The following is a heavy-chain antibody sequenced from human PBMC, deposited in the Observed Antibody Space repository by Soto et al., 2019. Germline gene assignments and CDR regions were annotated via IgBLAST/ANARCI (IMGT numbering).Heavy chain of an antibody. CDR3: ARGRGGYSESYFDY. D-gene: IGHD1-1*01. CDR2: ISSTSSTI. Sequence: PGGSLRLSCAASGFTFGSYSMNWVRQAPGKGLQWVSYISSTSSTIFYADSVKGRFTISRDNARNSLYLQLNSLRAEDTAVYYCARGRGGYSESYFDYWGLGTLVTVS. CDR1: GFTFGSYS. J-gene: IGHJ4*02. V-gene: IGHV3-48*01.